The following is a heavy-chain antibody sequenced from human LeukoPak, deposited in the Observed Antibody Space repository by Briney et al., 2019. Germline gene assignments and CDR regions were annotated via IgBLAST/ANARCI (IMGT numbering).Heavy chain of an antibody. Sequence: SETLSLTCTVSGGSNNSYYWSWIRQPPGKGLEWIGYTHPSGNTNYSPSLKSRVTISIDMSRNQFSLKLSSVTAADTAVYYCARKAPKEGWFDPWGQGTLVTVSS. CDR3: ARKAPKEGWFDP. CDR1: GGSNNSYY. V-gene: IGHV4-4*09. J-gene: IGHJ5*02. CDR2: THPSGNT.